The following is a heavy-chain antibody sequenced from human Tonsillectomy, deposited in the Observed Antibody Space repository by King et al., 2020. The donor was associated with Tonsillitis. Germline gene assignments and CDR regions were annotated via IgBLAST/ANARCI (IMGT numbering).Heavy chain of an antibody. V-gene: IGHV4-34*01. J-gene: IGHJ2*01. D-gene: IGHD2-21*01. CDR2: INHGGTT. Sequence: VQLQQWGAGLLKPSETLSLTCAVYGGSFSDYYWSWIRPPPGKGLEWIGEINHGGTTSHNPSLKSRVTISVDTSKNQFALKLSSVTAADTAVYYCARRTRGPIAEVIAAVCWYFDLWGRGTLVTVSS. CDR3: ARRTRGPIAEVIAAVCWYFDL. CDR1: GGSFSDYY.